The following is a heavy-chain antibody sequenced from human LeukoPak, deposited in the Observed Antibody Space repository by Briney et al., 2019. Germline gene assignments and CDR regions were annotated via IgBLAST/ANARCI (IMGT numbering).Heavy chain of an antibody. Sequence: ASVKVSCKASGYSFTSYGISWVRQAPGQGLEWIGWISAYNGNTNYAQKLQGRVTMTTDTSTSTAYMELRSLRSDDTAVYYCARGIDSSGYYPYYFDYWGQGTLVTVSS. CDR3: ARGIDSSGYYPYYFDY. J-gene: IGHJ4*02. V-gene: IGHV1-18*01. CDR1: GYSFTSYG. D-gene: IGHD3-22*01. CDR2: ISAYNGNT.